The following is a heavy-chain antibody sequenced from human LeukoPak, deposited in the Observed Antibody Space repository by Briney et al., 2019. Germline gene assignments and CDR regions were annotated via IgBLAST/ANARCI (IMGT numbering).Heavy chain of an antibody. CDR1: GDSVSSNSAA. J-gene: IGHJ4*02. CDR3: ARVLAVAGSFDY. CDR2: TYYRSKWYN. Sequence: SQTLSLTCAISGDSVSSNSAAWNWIRQSPSRGLEWLGRTYYRSKWYNDYAVSAKSRITINPDTSKNQFSLQLNSVTPEDTAVYCCARVLAVAGSFDYWGQGTLVTVSS. D-gene: IGHD6-19*01. V-gene: IGHV6-1*01.